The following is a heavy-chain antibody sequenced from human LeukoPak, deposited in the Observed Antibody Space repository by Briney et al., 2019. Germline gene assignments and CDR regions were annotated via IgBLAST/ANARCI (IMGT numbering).Heavy chain of an antibody. J-gene: IGHJ4*02. Sequence: KPSETLSLTCTVSGGSISSGSYYWSWIRQPAGKGLEWIGRIYTSGSTNYNPSLKSRVTISVDASKNQFSLKLSSVTAADTAVYYCARVPSRLKIDYWGQGTLVTVSS. CDR2: IYTSGST. V-gene: IGHV4-61*02. CDR1: GGSISSGSYY. CDR3: ARVPSRLKIDY. D-gene: IGHD1-1*01.